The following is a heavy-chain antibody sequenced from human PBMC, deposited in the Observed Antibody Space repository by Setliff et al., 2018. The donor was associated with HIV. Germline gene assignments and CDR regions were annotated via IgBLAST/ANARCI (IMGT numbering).Heavy chain of an antibody. CDR3: ARLPLRSGSPIDY. Sequence: PSETLSLTCAVYGGSFSAYYRNWIRQPPGKGLEWIGEINHSGSTNFNPSLKSRVTMSIDTSKNQFSLKLSSVTAADTAVYYCARLPLRSGSPIDYWGQGTLVTVSS. D-gene: IGHD1-26*01. V-gene: IGHV4-34*01. CDR1: GGSFSAYY. J-gene: IGHJ4*02. CDR2: INHSGST.